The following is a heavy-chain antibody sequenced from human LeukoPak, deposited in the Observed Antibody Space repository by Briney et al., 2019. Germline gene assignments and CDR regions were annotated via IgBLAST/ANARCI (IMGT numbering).Heavy chain of an antibody. V-gene: IGHV3-23*01. CDR3: AKDTGWDRLQWLDY. CDR1: GFTFSSYA. D-gene: IGHD4-23*01. Sequence: GGSLRLSCAASGFTFSSYAMSWVRQAPGKGLEWVSAISGSGGSTYYADSVKGRFTISRDNSKSSLYLQMNSLRTEDTALYYCAKDTGWDRLQWLDYWGQGTLVTVSS. J-gene: IGHJ4*02. CDR2: ISGSGGST.